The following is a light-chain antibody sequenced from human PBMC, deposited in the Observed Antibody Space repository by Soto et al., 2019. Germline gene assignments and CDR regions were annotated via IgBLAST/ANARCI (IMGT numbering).Light chain of an antibody. V-gene: IGKV1-5*01. CDR3: QQSYSTPWT. CDR2: DAS. CDR1: QTISGW. Sequence: DIQMTQSPSTLSASVGGTVTITCRASQTISGWLAWYQQRPGKAPNLLIFDASTLERGVPSRFSGSGSGTDFTLTISSRQPADSATYYCQQSYSTPWTFGQGTKVDI. J-gene: IGKJ1*01.